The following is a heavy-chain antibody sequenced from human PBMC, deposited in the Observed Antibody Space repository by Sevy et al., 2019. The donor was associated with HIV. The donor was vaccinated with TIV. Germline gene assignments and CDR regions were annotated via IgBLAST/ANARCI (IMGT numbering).Heavy chain of an antibody. V-gene: IGHV3-53*01. Sequence: GGSLRLSCAASGFTVSSNYMSWVRQGPGKGLEWVSVIYSGGSTYYADSVKGRFTVSRDISNNTLYLQMNSLRADDTAVYYCARVRTVAGTYGMDVWGQGTTVTVSS. CDR2: IYSGGST. D-gene: IGHD2-15*01. CDR3: ARVRTVAGTYGMDV. J-gene: IGHJ6*02. CDR1: GFTVSSNY.